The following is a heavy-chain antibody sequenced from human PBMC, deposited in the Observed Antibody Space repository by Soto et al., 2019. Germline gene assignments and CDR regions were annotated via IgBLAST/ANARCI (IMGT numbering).Heavy chain of an antibody. CDR2: IWYDGSNK. D-gene: IGHD6-13*01. CDR1: GFTFSSYG. J-gene: IGHJ4*02. CDR3: ARWGIAAGDY. V-gene: IGHV3-33*01. Sequence: QVQLVESGGGVVQPGRSLRLSCAASGFTFSSYGMHWVRQAPGKGLEWVAVIWYDGSNKYYADSVKGRFTISRDNSKNSLYLQMNSLGAEETAVYYCARWGIAAGDYWGQGTLVTVSS.